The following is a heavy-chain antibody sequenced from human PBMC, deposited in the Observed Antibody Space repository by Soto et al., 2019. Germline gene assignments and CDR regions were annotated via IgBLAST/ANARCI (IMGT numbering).Heavy chain of an antibody. CDR3: ASIAVTTPYSSSWYSDH. D-gene: IGHD6-13*01. Sequence: SETLSIPCALYGGSFSGYNWSRIRQPPGKGLKWMAEINHSSSTNYNPSLKSRVTISVDTSKNPSSLQLSSVPAADTAVYYCASIAVTTPYSSSWYSDHWGQGTLVTVSS. CDR2: INHSSST. J-gene: IGHJ4*02. CDR1: GGSFSGYN. V-gene: IGHV4-34*01.